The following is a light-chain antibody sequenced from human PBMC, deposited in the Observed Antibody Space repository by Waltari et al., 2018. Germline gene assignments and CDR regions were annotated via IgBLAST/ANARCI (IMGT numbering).Light chain of an antibody. V-gene: IGKV3-20*01. Sequence: EIVLTQSPGPLSLSPGERATLPCRASQSPSNNYLAWYQQKPGQAPRLLIYHASSRTTGIPDRFGGSGSGTDFTLSISRVEPEDFAVYYCQQYGTSSLSFGGGTKVEIK. CDR1: QSPSNNY. CDR2: HAS. CDR3: QQYGTSSLS. J-gene: IGKJ4*01.